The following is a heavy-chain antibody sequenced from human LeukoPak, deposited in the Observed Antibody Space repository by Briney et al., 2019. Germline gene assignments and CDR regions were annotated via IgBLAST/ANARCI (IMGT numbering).Heavy chain of an antibody. Sequence: GRSLRLSCAASGFTFSSYGMHWVRQAPGKGLEWVAVISYDGSNKYYADSVKGRLTISRDNSKNTLYLQMNSLRAEDTAVYYCANGGYCSGGSCYDSVLVIDYWGQGTLVTVSS. CDR3: ANGGYCSGGSCYDSVLVIDY. CDR1: GFTFSSYG. J-gene: IGHJ4*02. CDR2: ISYDGSNK. D-gene: IGHD2-15*01. V-gene: IGHV3-30*18.